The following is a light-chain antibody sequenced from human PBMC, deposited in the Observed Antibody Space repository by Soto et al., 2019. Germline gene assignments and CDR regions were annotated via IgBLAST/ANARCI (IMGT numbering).Light chain of an antibody. CDR3: QSYDSSLSGVV. J-gene: IGLJ2*01. CDR2: LNT. Sequence: QSVLTQPPSVSGAPGQRVTISCTGSSSNIGAGYDVHWYQHLPGTAPKLLIYLNTNRPSGVPDRFSASKSGASASLAITGLQAEDEADYYCQSYDSSLSGVVFGGGTKLTVL. V-gene: IGLV1-40*01. CDR1: SSNIGAGYD.